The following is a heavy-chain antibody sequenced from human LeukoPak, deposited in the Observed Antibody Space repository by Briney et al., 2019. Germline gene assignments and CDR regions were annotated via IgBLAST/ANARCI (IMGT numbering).Heavy chain of an antibody. CDR2: VSGNGAST. D-gene: IGHD2-15*01. CDR1: GFTFSNYA. CDR3: AKMTSGGSCFQSDY. J-gene: IGHJ4*02. Sequence: GGSLRLSCVASGFTFSNYAMSWVRQAPGKGLEWVSAVSGNGASTYYADSVKGRFTISRDNSRNTLYLQVNTLRAEDTAVYYCAKMTSGGSCFQSDYWGQGTLVTVSS. V-gene: IGHV3-23*01.